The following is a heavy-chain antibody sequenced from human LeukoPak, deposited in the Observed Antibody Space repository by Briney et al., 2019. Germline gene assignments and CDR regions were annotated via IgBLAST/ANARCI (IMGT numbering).Heavy chain of an antibody. CDR1: GFTFSSYE. J-gene: IGHJ3*02. D-gene: IGHD3-10*01. CDR3: ARSSYYYAADAFDI. V-gene: IGHV4-59*01. CDR2: IYYSGSI. Sequence: GSLRLSCAASGFTFSSYEMNWVRQAPGKGLEWIGYIYYSGSINYNPSLKSRVTISVDTSKNQFSLKLSSVTAADTAVYYCARSSYYYAADAFDIWGQGTMVTVSS.